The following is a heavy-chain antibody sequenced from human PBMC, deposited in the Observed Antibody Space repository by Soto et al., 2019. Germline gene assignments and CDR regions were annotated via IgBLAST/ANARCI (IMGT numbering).Heavy chain of an antibody. J-gene: IGHJ4*02. CDR3: AKDGPDWHIVVVTARTS. CDR1: GFTFSSYA. CDR2: ISGSGGST. Sequence: PGGSLRLSCAASGFTFSSYAMSWVRQAPGKGLEWVSAISGSGGSTYFADSVKGRFTISRDNSKNTLYLQMNSLRAEDTAVYYCAKDGPDWHIVVVTARTSWGQGTLVTVSS. V-gene: IGHV3-23*01. D-gene: IGHD2-21*02.